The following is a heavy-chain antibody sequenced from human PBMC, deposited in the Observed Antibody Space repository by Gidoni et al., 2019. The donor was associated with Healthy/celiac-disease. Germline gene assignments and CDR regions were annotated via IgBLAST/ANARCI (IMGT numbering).Heavy chain of an antibody. D-gene: IGHD6-13*01. Sequence: EVQLVKSGGGLVKPGGSLRLACAASGFTVLSYSMNWVRQAPGKELEWVSSISSRRSYIYYADSVTGRFTISRDNAKNSLYLQMHSLCAADTAVYYFARAWAAGTRYYYYGMDVWGQGTTVTVSS. CDR1: GFTVLSYS. V-gene: IGHV3-21*01. J-gene: IGHJ6*02. CDR3: ARAWAAGTRYYYYGMDV. CDR2: ISSRRSYI.